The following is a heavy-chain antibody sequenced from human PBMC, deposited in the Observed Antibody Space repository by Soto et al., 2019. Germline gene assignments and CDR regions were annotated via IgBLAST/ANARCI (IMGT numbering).Heavy chain of an antibody. CDR2: ISWNSGSI. CDR1: GFTFDDYA. D-gene: IGHD6-19*01. V-gene: IGHV3-9*01. Sequence: QSGGSLRLSCAASGFTFDDYAMHWVRQAPGKGLEWVSGISWNSGSIGYADSVKGRFTISRDNAKNSLYLQMNSLRAEDTALYYCAKDNGRFLLVAGKLYQYYYGMDVWGQGTTVTVSS. J-gene: IGHJ6*02. CDR3: AKDNGRFLLVAGKLYQYYYGMDV.